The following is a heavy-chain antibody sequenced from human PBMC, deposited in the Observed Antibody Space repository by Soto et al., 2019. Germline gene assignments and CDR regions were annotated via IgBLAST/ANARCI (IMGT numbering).Heavy chain of an antibody. Sequence: SVKVSCKASGGTFSSYAISWVRQAPGQGLEWMGGIIPIFGTANYAQKFQGRVTITADESTSTAYMELSSLRSEDTAVYYCARSEYSGPLEWGMDVWGQGTTVTVSS. CDR2: IIPIFGTA. V-gene: IGHV1-69*13. CDR1: GGTFSSYA. D-gene: IGHD6-6*01. J-gene: IGHJ6*02. CDR3: ARSEYSGPLEWGMDV.